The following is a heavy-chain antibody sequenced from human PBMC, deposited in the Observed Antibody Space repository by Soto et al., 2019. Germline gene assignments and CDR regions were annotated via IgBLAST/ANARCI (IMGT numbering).Heavy chain of an antibody. J-gene: IGHJ6*02. CDR3: ARGVPGYYAVDV. Sequence: EVQLVESGGGLVQPGGSLRLSCTASGLTFSTYWMHWVRQAPGKGLAWISRLNSGATTANYADSVRGRCTISRDNAKNTVYLQLNSLRDEDTAVYYCARGVPGYYAVDVCGQGTTVTVSS. CDR1: GLTFSTYW. CDR2: LNSGATTA. V-gene: IGHV3-74*01.